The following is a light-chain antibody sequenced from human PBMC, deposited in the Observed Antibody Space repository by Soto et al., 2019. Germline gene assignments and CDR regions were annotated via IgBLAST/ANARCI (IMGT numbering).Light chain of an antibody. CDR2: EVS. Sequence: QSALTQPASVSGSPGQSIIISCTGTRSDIGSYNLVSWYQQNPGKAPKLMIHEVSKRPSGVSYRFSGSKSGNTASLTISGLQTADEGDYFCCSYAGNTTLVFGGGTKVTVL. V-gene: IGLV2-23*02. CDR1: RSDIGSYNL. CDR3: CSYAGNTTLV. J-gene: IGLJ2*01.